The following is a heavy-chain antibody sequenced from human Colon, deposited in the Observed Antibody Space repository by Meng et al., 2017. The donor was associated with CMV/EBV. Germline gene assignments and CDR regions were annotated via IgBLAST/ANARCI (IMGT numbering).Heavy chain of an antibody. D-gene: IGHD1-14*01. V-gene: IGHV4-38-2*02. J-gene: IGHJ5*02. CDR2: IYHSGST. CDR3: ARRNHPPNWFDP. CDR1: GYSISSGYY. Sequence: SETLSLTCTVSGYSISSGYYWGWIRQPPGKGLEWIGSIYHSGSTYYNPSLKSRVTISVDTSKNQFSLKLSSVTAADTAVYYCARRNHPPNWFDPWGQGTLVTVSS.